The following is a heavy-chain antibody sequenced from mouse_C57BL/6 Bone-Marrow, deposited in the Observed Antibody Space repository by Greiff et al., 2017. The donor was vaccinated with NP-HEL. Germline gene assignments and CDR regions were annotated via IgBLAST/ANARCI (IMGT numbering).Heavy chain of an antibody. CDR1: GFTFSDYG. V-gene: IGHV5-15*01. Sequence: EVKLVESGGGLVQPGGSLKLSCAASGFTFSDYGMAWVRQAPRKGPEWVAFISNLAYSIYYADTVTGRFTISRENAKNTLYLEMSSLRSEDTAMYYCARLLGRGFAYWGQGTLVTVSA. J-gene: IGHJ3*01. D-gene: IGHD4-1*01. CDR2: ISNLAYSI. CDR3: ARLLGRGFAY.